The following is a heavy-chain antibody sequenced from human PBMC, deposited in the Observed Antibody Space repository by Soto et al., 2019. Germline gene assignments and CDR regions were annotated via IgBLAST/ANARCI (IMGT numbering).Heavy chain of an antibody. CDR1: GGSISSYY. Sequence: SETLSLTCTVSGGSISSYYWSWIRQPPGKGLEWIGYIYYSGSTNYNPSLKSRVTISVDTSKNQFSLKLSSVTAADTAVYYCARDRGSSGYDYWGQGTMVTVYS. V-gene: IGHV4-59*01. CDR2: IYYSGST. D-gene: IGHD3-22*01. CDR3: ARDRGSSGYDY. J-gene: IGHJ4*02.